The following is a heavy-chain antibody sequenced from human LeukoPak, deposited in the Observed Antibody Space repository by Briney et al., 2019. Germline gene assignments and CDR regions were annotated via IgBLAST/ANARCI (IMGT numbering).Heavy chain of an antibody. D-gene: IGHD6-19*01. Sequence: PSETLSLTCTVSGGSISSYYWSWIRQPAGKGLEWIGRMYTSGSTNYNPSLKSRVTMSVDTSKNQFSVKLSSVTAADTAVYYCARVLPYSSGWGVDYWGQGTLVTVSS. CDR2: MYTSGST. CDR3: ARVLPYSSGWGVDY. V-gene: IGHV4-4*07. CDR1: GGSISSYY. J-gene: IGHJ4*02.